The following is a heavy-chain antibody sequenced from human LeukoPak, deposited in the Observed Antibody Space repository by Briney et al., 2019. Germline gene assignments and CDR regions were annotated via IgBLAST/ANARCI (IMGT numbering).Heavy chain of an antibody. D-gene: IGHD4-17*01. V-gene: IGHV3-21*01. CDR3: ARDGVVDYGGYMDV. CDR2: ITRSNIYK. Sequence: PGGSLRLSCAASGFTFSSYSMNWVRQAPGKGLEWVSSITRSNIYKYYADSVKGRFTISRDNAKNSLYLQMNSLRAEDTAVYYCARDGVVDYGGYMDVWGKGTTVTVSS. CDR1: GFTFSSYS. J-gene: IGHJ6*03.